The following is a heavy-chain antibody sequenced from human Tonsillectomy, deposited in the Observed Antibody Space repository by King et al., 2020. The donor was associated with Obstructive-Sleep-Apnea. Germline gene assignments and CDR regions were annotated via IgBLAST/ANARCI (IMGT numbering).Heavy chain of an antibody. V-gene: IGHV3-30*02. Sequence: VQLVESGGGVVQPGRSLRLSCAASGFTFSSYGMHWVRQAPGKGLEWVAFIRYDGSNKYYADSVKGRFTISRDNSKNTLYLQMNSLRAEDTAVYYCANPLPPTKKHTGSSSVSESYGMDVWGQGTTVTVSS. J-gene: IGHJ6*02. CDR2: IRYDGSNK. D-gene: IGHD6-6*01. CDR3: ANPLPPTKKHTGSSSVSESYGMDV. CDR1: GFTFSSYG.